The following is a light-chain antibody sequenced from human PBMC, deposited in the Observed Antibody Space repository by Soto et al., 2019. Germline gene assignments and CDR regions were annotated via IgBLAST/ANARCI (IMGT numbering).Light chain of an antibody. CDR2: KTS. CDR3: QHSNSYSEA. J-gene: IGKJ1*01. Sequence: DIQMTQSPSTLSGSVGDRVTITCRASQDVGSCLAWYQQKPGKAPKLLIYKTSTLKSGVPSRFSGSGSGTEFTLTISSLQPDDFATYYCQHSNSYSEAFGQGTKVDIK. CDR1: QDVGSC. V-gene: IGKV1-5*03.